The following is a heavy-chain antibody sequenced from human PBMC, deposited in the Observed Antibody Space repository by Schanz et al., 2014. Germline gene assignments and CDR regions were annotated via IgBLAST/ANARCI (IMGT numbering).Heavy chain of an antibody. V-gene: IGHV3-23*04. J-gene: IGHJ4*02. Sequence: VRLVESGGGVVQPGRSLRLSCTASGFPFSDYFMAWIRQPPGKGLEWVSAISASGGTTYYADSVKGRFTISRDNSKNTVYLQMNSLRPGDTAVYYCARESSNDIVLVPGAVFDHWGQGILVTVSS. CDR3: ARESSNDIVLVPGAVFDH. D-gene: IGHD2-2*01. CDR1: GFPFSDYF. CDR2: ISASGGTT.